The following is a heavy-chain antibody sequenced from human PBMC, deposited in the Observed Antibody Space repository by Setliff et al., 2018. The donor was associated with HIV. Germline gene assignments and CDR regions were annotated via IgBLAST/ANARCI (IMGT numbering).Heavy chain of an antibody. CDR3: ATLTNFDH. CDR2: VYGGDSDT. Sequence: GESLKISCEASGFDFTKYWIGWVRQMPGKGLEWMGIVYGGDSDTRYNPSFEGQVTMSADRSITTAYLQWSRLKASDTAMYYCATLTNFDHWGQGTLVTVPQ. CDR1: GFDFTKYW. J-gene: IGHJ4*02. D-gene: IGHD7-27*01. V-gene: IGHV5-51*03.